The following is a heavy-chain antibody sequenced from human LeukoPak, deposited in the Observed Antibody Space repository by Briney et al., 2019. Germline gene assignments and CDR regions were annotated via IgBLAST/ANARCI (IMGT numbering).Heavy chain of an antibody. CDR2: IYHSGST. V-gene: IGHV4-30-2*01. D-gene: IGHD3-22*01. J-gene: IGHJ3*02. CDR1: GGSISSGGYS. CDR3: ARVLHYYDSSGYYYPDDFDI. Sequence: PSQTLSLTCAVSGGSISSGGYSWSWIRQPPGKGLEWIGYIYHSGSTYYNPSLKSRVTISVDRSKNQFSLKLSSVTAADTAVYYCARVLHYYDSSGYYYPDDFDIWGQGTMVTVSS.